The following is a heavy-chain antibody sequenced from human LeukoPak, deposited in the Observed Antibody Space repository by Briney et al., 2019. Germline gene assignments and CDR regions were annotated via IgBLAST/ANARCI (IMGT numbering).Heavy chain of an antibody. CDR1: GFTFSGYG. Sequence: GGSLRLSCAASGFTFSGYGMRWVRQAPGKGLEWVSAIGGSGSSTYYADSVKGRFTISRDNPRNTLYLQMNSLRAEDTAVYFCAKRGVVIRVILVGFHKEAYYFDSWGRGALVTVSS. D-gene: IGHD3-22*01. J-gene: IGHJ4*02. V-gene: IGHV3-23*01. CDR2: IGGSGSST. CDR3: AKRGVVIRVILVGFHKEAYYFDS.